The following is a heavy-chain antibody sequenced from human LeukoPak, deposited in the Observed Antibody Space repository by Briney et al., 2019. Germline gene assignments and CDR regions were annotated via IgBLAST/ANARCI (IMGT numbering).Heavy chain of an antibody. D-gene: IGHD3-3*01. CDR2: IKQDGSQK. V-gene: IGHV3-7*01. CDR3: ARDYIAYDPLDY. Sequence: PGGSLRLSCAASGFTFSHYWMSWVRQAPGKGLERVASIKQDGSQKYYGDSVKGRFTISRDNAKNSLYLQMNSLRAEDTAVYWCARDYIAYDPLDYWGQGTLVTVSS. CDR1: GFTFSHYW. J-gene: IGHJ4*02.